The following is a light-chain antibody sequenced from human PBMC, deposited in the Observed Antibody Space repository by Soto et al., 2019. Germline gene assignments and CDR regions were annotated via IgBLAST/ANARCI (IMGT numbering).Light chain of an antibody. J-gene: IGKJ1*01. V-gene: IGKV1-9*01. CDR1: QGISNY. CDR2: KAS. CDR3: QHYNSYSEA. Sequence: DIQLTQSPSFRSASVVDRVTITFRASQGISNYLAWYQQKPGKAPNLLIYKASTLKSGVPSRFSGSGSGTEFTLTISSLQPDDFATYYCQHYNSYSEAFGQGTKEDIK.